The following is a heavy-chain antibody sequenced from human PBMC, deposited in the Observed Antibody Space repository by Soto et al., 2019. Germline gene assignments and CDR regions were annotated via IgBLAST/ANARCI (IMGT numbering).Heavy chain of an antibody. CDR1: GYTVTNYG. J-gene: IGHJ5*02. Sequence: QVQMVQSGGEVKKPGASVKVSCKASGYTVTNYGVTWVRQAPGQGLEWMGWISAYTDNPNYAQKFQGRVTMTIDTSTTTAYMDLRSLTSDDTAVYYCARVIPGAEAWFGPWGQGTLVTVSS. D-gene: IGHD2-2*01. CDR3: ARVIPGAEAWFGP. V-gene: IGHV1-18*01. CDR2: ISAYTDNP.